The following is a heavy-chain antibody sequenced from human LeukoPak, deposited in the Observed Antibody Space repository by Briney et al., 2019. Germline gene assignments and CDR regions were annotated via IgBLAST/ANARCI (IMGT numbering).Heavy chain of an antibody. D-gene: IGHD1-26*01. V-gene: IGHV4-59*12. CDR2: IYYSGST. J-gene: IGHJ4*02. CDR1: GGSFGTYY. CDR3: ARVLVGATTPDY. Sequence: KPSETLSLTCTVSGGSFGTYYWSWIRQPPGKGLEWIGYIYYSGSTNYNPSLKSRVTISVDTSKNQFSLKLSSVTAADTAVYYCARVLVGATTPDYWGRGTLVTVSS.